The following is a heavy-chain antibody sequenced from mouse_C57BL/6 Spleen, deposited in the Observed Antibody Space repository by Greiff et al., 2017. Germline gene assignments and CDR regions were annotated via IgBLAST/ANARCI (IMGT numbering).Heavy chain of an antibody. CDR1: GFTFSDYY. J-gene: IGHJ3*01. CDR2: ISNGGGST. V-gene: IGHV5-12*01. CDR3: ARGDFSWFAY. Sequence: EVQLVESGGGLVQPGGSLKLSCAASGFTFSDYYMYWVRQTPEKRLEWVAYISNGGGSTYYPDTVKGRFTISRDNAKNTLYLQMSRLKSEDTAMYYCARGDFSWFAYWGQGTLVTVSA.